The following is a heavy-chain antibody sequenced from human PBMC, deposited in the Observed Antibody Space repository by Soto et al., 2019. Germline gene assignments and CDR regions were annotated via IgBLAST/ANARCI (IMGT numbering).Heavy chain of an antibody. J-gene: IGHJ6*03. V-gene: IGHV4-59*01. CDR1: GGSISSYY. CDR2: IYYSGST. CDR3: ARLTNDYGDYAYYYYYYMDV. D-gene: IGHD4-17*01. Sequence: SETLSLTCTVSGGSISSYYWSWIRQPPGKGLEWIGYIYYSGSTNYNPSLKSRVTISVDTSKNQFSLKLSSVTAADTAVYYCARLTNDYGDYAYYYYYYMDVWGKGTTVTVSS.